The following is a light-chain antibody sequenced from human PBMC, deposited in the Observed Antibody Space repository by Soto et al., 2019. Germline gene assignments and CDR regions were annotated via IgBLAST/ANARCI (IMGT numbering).Light chain of an antibody. CDR3: QQYDNWWT. V-gene: IGKV3-15*01. CDR1: QSVSTF. CDR2: DTS. J-gene: IGKJ1*01. Sequence: EIVLTQSPGTLSLSPWERATLSCRASQSVSTFLAWYQQKPGQPPRLLIYDTSTRATGIPARFSGSGSGTEFTLTISSLQSEDSAVYYCQQYDNWWTFGQGTKVDIK.